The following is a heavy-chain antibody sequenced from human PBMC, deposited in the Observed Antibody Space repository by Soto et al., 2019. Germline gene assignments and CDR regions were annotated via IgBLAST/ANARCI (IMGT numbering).Heavy chain of an antibody. J-gene: IGHJ4*02. CDR3: ATYDSTGKFDY. Sequence: QVQLQESGPGLMKPSETLSLTCTVSGGSILSYYWSWVRQPPGKELEYIGHVYYSGTTTYNPSLKRRVTMSVDTSKEQFSLKLTYVTAADTAVYYCATYDSTGKFDYWGQGILVTVSS. V-gene: IGHV4-59*01. D-gene: IGHD3-22*01. CDR1: GGSILSYY. CDR2: VYYSGTT.